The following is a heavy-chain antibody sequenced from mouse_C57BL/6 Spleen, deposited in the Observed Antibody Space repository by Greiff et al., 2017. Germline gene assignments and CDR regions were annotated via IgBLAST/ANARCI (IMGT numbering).Heavy chain of an antibody. Sequence: VQLKESVAELVRPGASVKLSCTASGFNIKNTYMPWVKQRPEQGLEWIGRIDPANGNTKYAPKFQGKATITADTSSNTAYLQLSSLTSEDTAIYYCASGWAFAYWGQGTLVTVAA. CDR3: ASGWAFAY. CDR1: GFNIKNTY. V-gene: IGHV14-3*01. CDR2: IDPANGNT. J-gene: IGHJ3*01. D-gene: IGHD1-1*02.